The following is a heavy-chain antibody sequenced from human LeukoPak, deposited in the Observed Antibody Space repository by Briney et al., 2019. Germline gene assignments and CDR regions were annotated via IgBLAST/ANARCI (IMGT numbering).Heavy chain of an antibody. V-gene: IGHV1-18*01. CDR3: ASAVGYSYGMVRFDP. CDR2: ISAYNGNT. D-gene: IGHD5-18*01. CDR1: GYTFTSYG. J-gene: IGHJ5*02. Sequence: ASVKVSCTASGYTFTSYGISWVRQAPGQGLEWMGWISAYNGNTNYAQNFQGRVTITADESKSTAYMELSSLRSEDTAVYYCASAVGYSYGMVRFDPWGQGTLVSVSS.